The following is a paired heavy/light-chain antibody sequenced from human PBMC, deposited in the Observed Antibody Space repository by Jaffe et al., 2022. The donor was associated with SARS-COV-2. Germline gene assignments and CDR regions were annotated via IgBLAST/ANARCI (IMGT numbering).Light chain of an antibody. CDR3: QQSHSTPWT. Sequence: DIQMTQSPSSLSASVGDRVTITCRASQSISSYLNWYQQKPGKAPKVLIYAASSLQSGAPSRFSGSGSGTDFTLTISSLQPEDFATYYCQQSHSTPWTFGQGTKVEIK. J-gene: IGKJ1*01. CDR1: QSISSY. CDR2: AAS. V-gene: IGKV1-39*01.
Heavy chain of an antibody. CDR1: GFTFSSYW. D-gene: IGHD1-26*01. V-gene: IGHV3-74*01. J-gene: IGHJ6*02. Sequence: EEQLVESGGGLVQPGGSLRLSCAASGFTFSSYWMNWVRQGPGKGLVWVSRINTDGSTTTYADSVKGRFTISRDNAKNTLWLQMNSLRAEDTAVYYCARHKKWEVGGNNYFGVDVWGQGTTVTVSS. CDR2: INTDGSTT. CDR3: ARHKKWEVGGNNYFGVDV.